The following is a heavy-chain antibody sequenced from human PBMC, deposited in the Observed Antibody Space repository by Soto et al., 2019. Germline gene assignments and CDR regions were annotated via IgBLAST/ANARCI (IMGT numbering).Heavy chain of an antibody. J-gene: IGHJ5*02. CDR2: IYYSGST. Sequence: TSETLSLTCTVSGGSISSYYWSWIRQPPGKGLEWIGYIYYSGSTNYNPSLKSRVTISVDTSTSTAYMELRSLRSDDTAVYYCARAYSSGWYDTENWFDPWGQGTLVTVSS. V-gene: IGHV4-59*01. CDR1: GGSISSYY. CDR3: ARAYSSGWYDTENWFDP. D-gene: IGHD6-19*01.